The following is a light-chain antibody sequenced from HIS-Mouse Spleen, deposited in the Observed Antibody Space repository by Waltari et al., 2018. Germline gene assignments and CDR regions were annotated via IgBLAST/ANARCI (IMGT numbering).Light chain of an antibody. CDR3: CSYAGSSPLTV. J-gene: IGLJ3*02. CDR1: SSDVGSYNL. CDR2: EGS. V-gene: IGLV2-23*01. Sequence: QSALTQPASVSGSPGQSITISCTGTSSDVGSYNLVSWYQQHPGKSPKLMIYEGSKRPSGVSNRVAGSKSGNTASLTISGLQAEDEADYYCCSYAGSSPLTVFGGGTKLTVL.